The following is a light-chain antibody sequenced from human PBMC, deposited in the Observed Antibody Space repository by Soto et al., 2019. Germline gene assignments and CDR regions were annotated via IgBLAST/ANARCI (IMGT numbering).Light chain of an antibody. V-gene: IGLV2-14*01. J-gene: IGLJ2*01. Sequence: QSALTQPASVSGSPGQSITISCTGTSSDVGVYKYVSWYQHHPGKAPKLMFYEVSNRPSGVSNRFSGSKSGNTASLTISGVQAEDEANYYCTSYTSSSTLLFGGGTKVTVL. CDR3: TSYTSSSTLL. CDR2: EVS. CDR1: SSDVGVYKY.